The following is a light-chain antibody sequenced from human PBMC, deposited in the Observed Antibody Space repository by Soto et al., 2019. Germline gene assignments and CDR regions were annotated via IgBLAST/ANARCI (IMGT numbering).Light chain of an antibody. CDR2: GAS. J-gene: IGKJ5*01. V-gene: IGKV3-15*01. Sequence: IVMTQSPATLSVSPGERATLSCRASQTVTSNLAWYQQRPGQAPRLLIYGASTRATGITARFSGSGSGTEFTLTISSLQSEDFAMYYCQQYNNWPPITFGHGTRLEIK. CDR3: QQYNNWPPIT. CDR1: QTVTSN.